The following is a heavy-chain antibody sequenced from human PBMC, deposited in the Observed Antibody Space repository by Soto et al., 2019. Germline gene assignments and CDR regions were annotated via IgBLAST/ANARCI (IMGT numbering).Heavy chain of an antibody. D-gene: IGHD6-13*01. CDR3: VRLIAARRYFLAY. J-gene: IGHJ4*02. CDR2: IDWDDDK. Sequence: SGPTLVNPTQTLTLTCTFSGFSLSTSGMRVSWIRQPPGKALEWLARIDWDDDKFYSTSLKTRLTISKDTSKNQVVLTMTNMDPGDTATYYCVRLIAARRYFLAYTGQGTLVTVSS. V-gene: IGHV2-70*04. CDR1: GFSLSTSGMR.